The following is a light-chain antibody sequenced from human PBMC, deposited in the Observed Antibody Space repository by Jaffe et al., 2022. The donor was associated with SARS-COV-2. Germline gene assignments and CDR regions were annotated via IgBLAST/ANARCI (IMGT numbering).Light chain of an antibody. CDR2: DNN. V-gene: IGLV1-51*01. Sequence: QSVLTQPPSVSAAPGQKVTISCSGSSSNIGNNYVSWYQQLPGTAPKLLIYDNNKRPSGIPDRFSGSKSGTSATLGITGLQTGDEAAYYCGTWDNSLSGVVFGGGTKLTVL. CDR3: GTWDNSLSGVV. J-gene: IGLJ2*01. CDR1: SSNIGNNY.